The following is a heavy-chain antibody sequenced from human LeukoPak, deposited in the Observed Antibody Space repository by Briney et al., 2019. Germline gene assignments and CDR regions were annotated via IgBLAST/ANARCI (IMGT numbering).Heavy chain of an antibody. CDR1: GYSISSGYY. Sequence: SETLSLTCAVSGYSISSGYYWGWIRQPPGKGLEWIGSIYYSGSTYYNPSLKSRVTISVDTSKNQFSLKLSSVTAADTAVYYCARLGDSSGYPYYYYMDVWGKGTTVTVSS. CDR2: IYYSGST. CDR3: ARLGDSSGYPYYYYMDV. V-gene: IGHV4-38-2*01. J-gene: IGHJ6*03. D-gene: IGHD3-22*01.